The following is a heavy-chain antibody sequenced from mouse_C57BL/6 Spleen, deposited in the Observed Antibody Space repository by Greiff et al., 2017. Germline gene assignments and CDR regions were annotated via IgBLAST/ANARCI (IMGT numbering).Heavy chain of an antibody. CDR3: ALTGTGYFDV. CDR2: ISSGSSTI. J-gene: IGHJ1*03. Sequence: EVKLVESGGGLVKPGGSLKLSCAASGFTFSDYGMHWVRQAPEKGLEWVAYISSGSSTIYYADTVKGRFTISRDNAKNTLFLQMTSLRSEDTAMYYCALTGTGYFDVWGTGTTVTVSS. V-gene: IGHV5-17*01. D-gene: IGHD4-1*01. CDR1: GFTFSDYG.